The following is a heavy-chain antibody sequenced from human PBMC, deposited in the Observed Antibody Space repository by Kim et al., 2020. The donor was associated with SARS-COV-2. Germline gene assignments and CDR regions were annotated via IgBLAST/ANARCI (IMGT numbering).Heavy chain of an antibody. J-gene: IGHJ4*02. CDR2: IKEDGSER. V-gene: IGHV3-7*01. CDR1: GFTFSNYW. CDR3: TRDGRGDSYGAGDW. Sequence: GGSLRLSCAASGFTFSNYWMTWVRQAPGKGLEWVANIKEDGSERYYADSVKGRFTISRDNDWTSLYLQMNSLRAEDTAVYYCTRDGRGDSYGAGDWWGQGTLVTVSS. D-gene: IGHD3-10*01.